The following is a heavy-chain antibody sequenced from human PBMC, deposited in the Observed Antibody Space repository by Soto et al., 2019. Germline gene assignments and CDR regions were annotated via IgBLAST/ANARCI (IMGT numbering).Heavy chain of an antibody. Sequence: GESLKISCKTSGYSFISYWVAWVRQKPGKGLEWMGTFYPGDSTSTYSPSFQGQVAISVDKSISTAYLHLSSLKASDTAMYYCARIIGYCRNNDCSWTFDIWGQGTTVTVSS. J-gene: IGHJ3*02. D-gene: IGHD2-2*03. CDR2: FYPGDSTS. V-gene: IGHV5-51*01. CDR1: GYSFISYW. CDR3: ARIIGYCRNNDCSWTFDI.